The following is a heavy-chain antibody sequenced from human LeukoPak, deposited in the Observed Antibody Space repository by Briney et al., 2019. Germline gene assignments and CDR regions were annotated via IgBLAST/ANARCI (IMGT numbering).Heavy chain of an antibody. Sequence: ASVKVSCKASGYTFTGYYMHWVRQAPGQGLEWMGWINPNSGGTNYAQKFQGRVTMTRDTSISTAYMELSRLRSDDTAVYYCAREIGVRGVIRLYYYYGMDVWGQGTTVTVSS. D-gene: IGHD3-10*01. CDR2: INPNSGGT. J-gene: IGHJ6*02. V-gene: IGHV1-2*02. CDR1: GYTFTGYY. CDR3: AREIGVRGVIRLYYYYGMDV.